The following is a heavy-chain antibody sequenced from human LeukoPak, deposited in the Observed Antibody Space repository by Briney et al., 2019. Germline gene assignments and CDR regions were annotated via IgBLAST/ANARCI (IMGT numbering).Heavy chain of an antibody. J-gene: IGHJ4*02. CDR2: ISHSGST. CDR1: GGSFSGYY. Sequence: PFETLSLTCAVYGGSFSGYYWSWIRQSPEKALEWIGEISHSGSTSYNPSLKSRVTISLDTSKNQFSLQLNSVTPEDTAVYYCARTWGYCSSTSCYYFDYWGQGTLVTVSS. D-gene: IGHD2-2*01. CDR3: ARTWGYCSSTSCYYFDY. V-gene: IGHV4-34*01.